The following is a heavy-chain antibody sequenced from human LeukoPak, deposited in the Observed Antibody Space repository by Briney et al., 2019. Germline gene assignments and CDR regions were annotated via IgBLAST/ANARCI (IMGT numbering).Heavy chain of an antibody. D-gene: IGHD3-10*01. CDR2: IGSGSRTI. CDR3: ARVDLTYGSVPYMDV. V-gene: IGHV3-48*01. Sequence: GGSLRLSCAASGFTFSDHYMNWVRQAPGKGLEWISYIGSGSRTIYYADSVKGRFTISRDSAKNSLYLQMNSLRAEDTAVYYCARVDLTYGSVPYMDVWGQGTTVTVSS. CDR1: GFTFSDHY. J-gene: IGHJ6*02.